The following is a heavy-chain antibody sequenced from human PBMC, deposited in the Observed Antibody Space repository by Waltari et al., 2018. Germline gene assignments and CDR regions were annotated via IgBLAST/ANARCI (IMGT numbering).Heavy chain of an antibody. V-gene: IGHV4-31*01. CDR3: ARGQTDGGNAFDI. J-gene: IGHJ3*02. Sequence: QVQLQESGPGLVKPSQTLSLTCTVSGGSISSGGYYWSWIRQHPGKGLEWIGYIYYSGSTYYNPSLKSLVTISVDTSKNQFSLKLSSVTAADTAVYYCARGQTDGGNAFDIWGQGTMVTVSS. CDR2: IYYSGST. CDR1: GGSISSGGYY. D-gene: IGHD2-15*01.